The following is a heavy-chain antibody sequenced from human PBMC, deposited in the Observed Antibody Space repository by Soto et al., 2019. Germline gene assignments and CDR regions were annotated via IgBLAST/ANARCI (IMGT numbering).Heavy chain of an antibody. V-gene: IGHV4-59*01. CDR2: IYESGSI. D-gene: IGHD3-22*01. CDR1: GDSIIGYY. CDR3: ARSGRSGYYYYYGMDV. J-gene: IGHJ6*02. Sequence: PSETLSLTCTVSGDSIIGYYCIFIRQPPFKGLEWIGYIYESGSINYNPSLKSRVAMSIDTSKNQFSLKLSSVTAADTAVYYCARSGRSGYYYYYGMDVWGQGTTVTVSS.